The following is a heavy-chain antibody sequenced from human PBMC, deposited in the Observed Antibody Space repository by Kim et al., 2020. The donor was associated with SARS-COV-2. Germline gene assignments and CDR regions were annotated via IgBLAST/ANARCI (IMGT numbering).Heavy chain of an antibody. CDR2: ISWGGGST. Sequence: GGSLRLSCAASGFTFDDYTMHWVRQAPGKGLEWVSLISWGGGSTYYADSVKGRFTISRDNSKNSLYLQMNSLRTEDTALYYCAKDSGSQWRYFDYWGQGTLVTVSS. D-gene: IGHD6-19*01. CDR1: GFTFDDYT. CDR3: AKDSGSQWRYFDY. J-gene: IGHJ4*02. V-gene: IGHV3-43*01.